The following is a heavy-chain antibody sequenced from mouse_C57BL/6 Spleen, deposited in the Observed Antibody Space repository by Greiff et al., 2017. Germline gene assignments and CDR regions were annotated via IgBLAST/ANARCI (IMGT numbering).Heavy chain of an antibody. D-gene: IGHD2-4*01. CDR3: ARPRDYDEGYYYAMDY. J-gene: IGHJ4*01. V-gene: IGHV5-17*01. Sequence: EVHLVESGGGLVKPGGSLKLSCAASGFTFSDYGMHWVRQAPEKGLEWVAYISSGSSTIYYADTVKGRFTISRDNAKNTLFLQMTSLRSEDTAMYYCARPRDYDEGYYYAMDYWGQGTSVTVSS. CDR2: ISSGSSTI. CDR1: GFTFSDYG.